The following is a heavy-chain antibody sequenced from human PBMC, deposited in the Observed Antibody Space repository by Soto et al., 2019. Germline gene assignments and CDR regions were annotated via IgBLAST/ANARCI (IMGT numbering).Heavy chain of an antibody. Sequence: RASVKVSCKASGYIFTNYAIHWVRQAPGQRLEWVGWINVGTGNTKYSQNFQGRVTITRDTSATTAYMELSSLRSEDTAVYYCARGGGYCRGSWWTNPSCAMNLWGQGPTAT. V-gene: IGHV1-3*01. J-gene: IGHJ6*02. CDR2: INVGTGNT. D-gene: IGHD2-15*01. CDR3: ARGGGYCRGSWWTNPSCAMNL. CDR1: GYIFTNYA.